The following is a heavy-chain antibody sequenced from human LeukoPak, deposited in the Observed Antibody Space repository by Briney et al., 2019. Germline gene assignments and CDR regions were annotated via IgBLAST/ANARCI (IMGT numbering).Heavy chain of an antibody. V-gene: IGHV4-4*02. Sequence: SGTLSLTCTVSGGSISTNPYWWTWVRQPPGKGLEWIGEISHRGSTKYNPSLRSRVTISADESKNQFSLTFSSVTAADTAVYYCARGKTYYDISKDAFDIWGQGTMVTVSS. CDR3: ARGKTYYDISKDAFDI. CDR2: ISHRGST. D-gene: IGHD3-22*01. J-gene: IGHJ3*02. CDR1: GGSISTNPYW.